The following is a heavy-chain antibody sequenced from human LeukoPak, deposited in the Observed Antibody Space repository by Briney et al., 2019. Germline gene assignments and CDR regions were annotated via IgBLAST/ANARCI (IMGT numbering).Heavy chain of an antibody. J-gene: IGHJ4*02. CDR3: ASDYGDYGPFVY. CDR1: GGSISSHY. Sequence: SETLSLTCTVSGGSISSHYWSWIRQPPGKGLEWIGYIYYSGSTNYNPSLKSRVTISVDTSKNQFSLKLSSVTAADTAAYYCASDYGDYGPFVYWGQGTLVTVSS. CDR2: IYYSGST. V-gene: IGHV4-59*08. D-gene: IGHD4-17*01.